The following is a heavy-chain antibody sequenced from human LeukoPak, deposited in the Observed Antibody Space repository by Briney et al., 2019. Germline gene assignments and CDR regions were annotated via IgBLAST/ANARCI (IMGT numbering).Heavy chain of an antibody. Sequence: PGGSLRLSCAASGFTFSNAWMSWVRQAPGKGLEWVGRIKSKTDGGTTDYAAPVKGRFTISRDDSKNTLYLQMNSLKTEDTAVYYCAKDPPIAAAEGAFDYWGQGTLVTVSS. J-gene: IGHJ4*02. CDR2: IKSKTDGGTT. D-gene: IGHD6-13*01. V-gene: IGHV3-15*01. CDR1: GFTFSNAW. CDR3: AKDPPIAAAEGAFDY.